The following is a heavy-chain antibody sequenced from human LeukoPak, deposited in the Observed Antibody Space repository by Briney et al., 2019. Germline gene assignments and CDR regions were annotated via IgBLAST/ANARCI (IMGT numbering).Heavy chain of an antibody. D-gene: IGHD4-23*01. CDR2: IYYSGST. CDR3: AREQVSPDYGGSVDY. V-gene: IGHV4-31*03. J-gene: IGHJ4*02. CDR1: GGSISSGGYY. Sequence: SETLSLTCTVSGGSISSGGYYWSWIRQHPGKGLEWIGYIYYSGSTYYNPSLKSRVTISVDTSKNQFSLKLSSVTAADTAVYYCAREQVSPDYGGSVDYWGQGTLVTVSS.